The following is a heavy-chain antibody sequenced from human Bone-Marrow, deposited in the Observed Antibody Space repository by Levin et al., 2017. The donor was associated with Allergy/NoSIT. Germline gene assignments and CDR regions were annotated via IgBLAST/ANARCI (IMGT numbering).Heavy chain of an antibody. J-gene: IGHJ5*02. D-gene: IGHD2-15*01. Sequence: GESLKISCEASGFTLNSYAMHWVRQIPGKGLEWVAVISGRGHKYYADSVKGRFTITSDTSKNSHHLEMNSLRPEDTAIYYCVRDAGFCGGGSCPSWNYGDTWGRGMSVSVSS. CDR1: GFTLNSYA. CDR3: VRDAGFCGGGSCPSWNYGDT. CDR2: ISGRGHK. V-gene: IGHV3-30*01.